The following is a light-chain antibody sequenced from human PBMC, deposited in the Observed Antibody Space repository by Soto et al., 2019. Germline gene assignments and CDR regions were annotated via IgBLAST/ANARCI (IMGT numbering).Light chain of an antibody. Sequence: EIVLTQSPATLSLSPGERATLSCRASQSVSSYLAWYQQKPGQAPRLLIYDASNRATGIPARFSGSGSGKDLTLTISGLEAEDFAVYYCQQRINWQPFGQGTKVEIK. CDR2: DAS. CDR3: QQRINWQP. J-gene: IGKJ1*01. CDR1: QSVSSY. V-gene: IGKV3-11*01.